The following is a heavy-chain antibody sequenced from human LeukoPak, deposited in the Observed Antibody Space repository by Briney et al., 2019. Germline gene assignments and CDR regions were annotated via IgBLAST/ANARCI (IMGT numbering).Heavy chain of an antibody. V-gene: IGHV1-2*02. CDR2: INPNSGGT. Sequence: ASVKVSCKASGYTFTGYYMHWVRQAPGQGLEWMGWINPNSGGTSYAQKFQGRVTMTRDTSISTAYMELSRLRSDDTAVYYCARGLRRGWFDPWGQGTLVTVSS. D-gene: IGHD5-12*01. J-gene: IGHJ5*02. CDR1: GYTFTGYY. CDR3: ARGLRRGWFDP.